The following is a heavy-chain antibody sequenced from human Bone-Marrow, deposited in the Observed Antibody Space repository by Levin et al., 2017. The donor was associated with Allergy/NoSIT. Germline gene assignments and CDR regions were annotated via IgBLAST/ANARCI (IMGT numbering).Heavy chain of an antibody. J-gene: IGHJ4*02. D-gene: IGHD6-19*01. CDR3: AKDWRVYSSGWRFDY. Sequence: GGSLRLSCAASGFTFSSYAMSWVRQAPGKGLEWVSAISGSGGSTYYADSVKGRFTISRDNSKNTLYLQMNSLRAEDTAVYYCAKDWRVYSSGWRFDYWGQGTLVTVSS. V-gene: IGHV3-23*01. CDR1: GFTFSSYA. CDR2: ISGSGGST.